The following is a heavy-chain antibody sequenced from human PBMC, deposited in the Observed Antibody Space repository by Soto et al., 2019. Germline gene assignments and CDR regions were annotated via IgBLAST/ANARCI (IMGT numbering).Heavy chain of an antibody. J-gene: IGHJ1*01. V-gene: IGHV3-15*01. CDR1: GFPFTNAW. D-gene: IGHD2-2*03. Sequence: GGSLRLSCAASGFPFTNAWMSWVRQAPGKGLEWVGRIRSKTDGETTDYSESVKGRFTMSRDDSKNTLFLQMNTLKTDDTAVYFCTTGSGSGNRCDDNTHEHWGPGTLVTVSS. CDR2: IRSKTDGETT. CDR3: TTGSGSGNRCDDNTHEH.